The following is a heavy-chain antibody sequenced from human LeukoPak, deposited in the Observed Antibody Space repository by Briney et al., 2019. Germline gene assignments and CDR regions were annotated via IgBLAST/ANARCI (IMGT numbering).Heavy chain of an antibody. CDR2: IYTSGST. J-gene: IGHJ3*02. D-gene: IGHD3-10*01. Sequence: SETPSLTCTVSGGSISSYYWSWIRQPAGKGLEWIGRIYTSGSTNYNPSLKSRVTMSVDRSKNEISLHLASLTAADTALYYCAGRGSSSGSFDIWGPGTFVTVSS. V-gene: IGHV4-4*07. CDR1: GGSISSYY. CDR3: AGRGSSSGSFDI.